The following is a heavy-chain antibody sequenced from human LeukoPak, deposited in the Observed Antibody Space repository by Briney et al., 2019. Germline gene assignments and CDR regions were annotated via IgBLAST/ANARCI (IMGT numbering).Heavy chain of an antibody. CDR3: ARARGWFWYYYYMDV. CDR1: GGSFSGYY. CDR2: INHSGST. Sequence: PSETLSLTCAVYGGSFSGYYWSWIRQPPGKGLEWIGEINHSGSTNYNPSLKSRVTISVDTSKNQFSLKLSSVTAADTAVYYCARARGWFWYYYYMDVWGKGTTVTVSS. J-gene: IGHJ6*03. D-gene: IGHD2-15*01. V-gene: IGHV4-34*01.